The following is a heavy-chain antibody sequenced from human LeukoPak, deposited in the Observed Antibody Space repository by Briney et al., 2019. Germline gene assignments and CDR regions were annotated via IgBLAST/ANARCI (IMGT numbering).Heavy chain of an antibody. J-gene: IGHJ6*02. V-gene: IGHV3-53*01. CDR1: GFTFSSYA. Sequence: PGGSLRLSCAVSGFTFSSYAMSWVRQAPGKGLAWVSVIYSGGSTYYADSVKGRFTISRDNSKNTLYLQMNSLRAEDTAVYYCARDRNYGMDVWGQGTTVTVSS. CDR3: ARDRNYGMDV. CDR2: IYSGGST.